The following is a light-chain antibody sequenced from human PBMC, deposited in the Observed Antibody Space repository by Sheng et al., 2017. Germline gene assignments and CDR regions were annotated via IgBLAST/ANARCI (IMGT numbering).Light chain of an antibody. V-gene: IGKV1-5*03. CDR2: RAS. J-gene: IGKJ3*01. CDR1: QSISSW. Sequence: DIQMTQSPSTLSASVGDRVTITCRASQSISSWLVWYQQKPGKAPNLLIYRASSLGSGVPSRFSGSGSGTEFTLTISSLQRDDFATYYCQQYISYSITFGPGTKVDIK. CDR3: QQYISYSIT.